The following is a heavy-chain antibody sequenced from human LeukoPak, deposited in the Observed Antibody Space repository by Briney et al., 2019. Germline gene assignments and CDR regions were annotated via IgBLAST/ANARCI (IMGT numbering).Heavy chain of an antibody. J-gene: IGHJ4*02. Sequence: PGGSLRLSCAASGFTFSSYEMNWVRQAPGKGLEWVSYISSSGSTIYYADSVKGRFTISRDNAKNSLYLQMNSLRAEDTAVYYCARTTYGSGNSYFDYWGQGTLVTVSS. CDR3: ARTTYGSGNSYFDY. D-gene: IGHD3-10*01. CDR1: GFTFSSYE. V-gene: IGHV3-48*03. CDR2: ISSSGSTI.